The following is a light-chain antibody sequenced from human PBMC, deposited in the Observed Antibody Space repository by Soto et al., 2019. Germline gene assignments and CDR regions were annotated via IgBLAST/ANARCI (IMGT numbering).Light chain of an antibody. CDR3: QQAHSFPRT. Sequence: DIQMTQSPSSVSASVGDRVTITCRASQGINNWLAWYQQKPGKVPKLLIYAASSLQSGVASRFSGSGSGTDFTLTISSLQPEDFATYYCQQAHSFPRTFGQGTKLEIK. CDR1: QGINNW. CDR2: AAS. J-gene: IGKJ2*01. V-gene: IGKV1-12*01.